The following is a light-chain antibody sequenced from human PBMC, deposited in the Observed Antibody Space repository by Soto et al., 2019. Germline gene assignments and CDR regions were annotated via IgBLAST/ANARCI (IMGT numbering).Light chain of an antibody. V-gene: IGLV2-14*01. J-gene: IGLJ2*01. CDR1: SSDVGGYNY. CDR2: EVS. CDR3: SSYTITTTPVV. Sequence: QSALAQPASVSGSPGQSITISCTGTSSDVGGYNYVSWYQQHPGKAPKLIIYEVSNRPSGVSNRFSGSKSGNTASLSISGLQAEDEADYYCSSYTITTTPVVFGGGTQLTVL.